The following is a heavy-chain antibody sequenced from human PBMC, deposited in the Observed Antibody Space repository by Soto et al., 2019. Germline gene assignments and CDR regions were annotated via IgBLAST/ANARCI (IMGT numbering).Heavy chain of an antibody. V-gene: IGHV1-8*02. CDR3: ARTESSTSAYYYYYYGMDV. J-gene: IGHJ6*02. D-gene: IGHD2-2*01. CDR1: GYTFTSYG. Sequence: GASVNVSCKASGYTFTSYGISWVRQAPGQGLEWMGWMNPNSGNTGYAQKFQGRVTMTRNTSISTAYMELSSLRSEDTAVYYCARTESSTSAYYYYYYGMDVWGQGTKVTVSS. CDR2: MNPNSGNT.